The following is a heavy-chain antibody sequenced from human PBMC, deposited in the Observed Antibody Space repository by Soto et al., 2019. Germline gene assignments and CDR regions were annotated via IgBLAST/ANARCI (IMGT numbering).Heavy chain of an antibody. V-gene: IGHV3-30*18. D-gene: IGHD2-2*01. CDR2: TSSDGSDK. CDR3: AKESSSSWYYFDS. CDR1: GFTFSGYG. J-gene: IGHJ4*02. Sequence: PGGSLRLSCVASGFTFSGYGMHWVRQAPGKGLEWVAVTSSDGSDKYYADSVKGRFTISRDNSKSTLDLQMNSLRAEDTAVYYCAKESSSSWYYFDSWGQGALVTVSS.